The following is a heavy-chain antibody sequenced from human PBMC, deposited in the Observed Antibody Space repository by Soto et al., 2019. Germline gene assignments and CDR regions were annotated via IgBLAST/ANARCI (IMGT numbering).Heavy chain of an antibody. Sequence: EASVKVSCKASGYTFTSYYMHWVRQAPGQGLEWMGIINPSGGSTSYAQKFQGRVTMTRDTSTSTVYMELSSLRSEDTAVYYCARDPVYCSSTSCPDGGMDVWGQGTTVTSP. J-gene: IGHJ6*02. CDR2: INPSGGST. V-gene: IGHV1-46*01. CDR1: GYTFTSYY. CDR3: ARDPVYCSSTSCPDGGMDV. D-gene: IGHD2-2*01.